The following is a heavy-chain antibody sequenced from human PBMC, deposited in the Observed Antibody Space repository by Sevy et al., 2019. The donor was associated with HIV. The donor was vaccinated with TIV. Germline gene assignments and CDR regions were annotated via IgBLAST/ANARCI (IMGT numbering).Heavy chain of an antibody. CDR2: IRSKANSYAT. CDR3: TSYPYSSSWYPY. Sequence: GGSLRLSCAASGFTFSGSAMHWVRQASGKGLEWVGRIRSKANSYATAYAASVKGRFTISRDDSKNTAYLQMNSLKTEDTDVYYCTSYPYSSSWYPYWGQGTLVTVSS. D-gene: IGHD6-13*01. CDR1: GFTFSGSA. J-gene: IGHJ4*02. V-gene: IGHV3-73*01.